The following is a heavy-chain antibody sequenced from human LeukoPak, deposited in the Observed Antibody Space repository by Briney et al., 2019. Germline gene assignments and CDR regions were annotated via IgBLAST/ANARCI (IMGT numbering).Heavy chain of an antibody. CDR2: ISSDGSDK. V-gene: IGHV3-30-3*01. CDR3: ARDLGYCTNGVCDFFYYYGMDV. Sequence: GRSLRLSCAASGFTFSPHAMHWVRQAPGKGLKWVAVISSDGSDKYYADSVKGRFTISRDNAKNSLYLQMNSLRAEDTAVYYCARDLGYCTNGVCDFFYYYGMDVWGQGTTVTVSS. D-gene: IGHD2-8*01. CDR1: GFTFSPHA. J-gene: IGHJ6*02.